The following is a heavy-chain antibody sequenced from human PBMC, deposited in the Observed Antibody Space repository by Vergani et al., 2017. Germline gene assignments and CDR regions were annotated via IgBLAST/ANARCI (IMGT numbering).Heavy chain of an antibody. V-gene: IGHV3-15*01. CDR2: IKSKTDGGTT. CDR1: GFTFSNAW. D-gene: IGHD6-19*01. CDR3: ARDPSGTGGWPVYGMDV. J-gene: IGHJ6*02. Sequence: EVQLVESGGGLVKPGGSLRLSCAASGFTFSNAWMSWVRQAPGKGLEWVGRIKSKTDGGTTDYAAPVKGRFTISRDNSKNTLYLQMNSLRAEDTAVYYCARDPSGTGGWPVYGMDVWGQGTTVTVSS.